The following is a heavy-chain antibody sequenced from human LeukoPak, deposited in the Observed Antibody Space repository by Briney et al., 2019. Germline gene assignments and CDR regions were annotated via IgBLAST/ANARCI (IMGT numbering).Heavy chain of an antibody. CDR2: IYYSGST. CDR3: ARSRLDFWSGYYASYFDC. D-gene: IGHD3-3*01. Sequence: SETLSLTCTVSGGSISSYYWSWIRQPPGKGLEWIGYIYYSGSTNYNPSLKSRVTISVDTSKNQFSLKLSSVTAADTAVYYCARSRLDFWSGYYASYFDCWGQGTLVTVSS. J-gene: IGHJ4*02. CDR1: GGSISSYY. V-gene: IGHV4-59*01.